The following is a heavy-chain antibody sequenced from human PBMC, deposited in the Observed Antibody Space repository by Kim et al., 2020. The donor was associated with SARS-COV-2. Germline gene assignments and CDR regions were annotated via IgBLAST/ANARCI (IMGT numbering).Heavy chain of an antibody. V-gene: IGHV4-34*01. D-gene: IGHD6-13*01. Sequence: SETLSLTCAVYGGSFSGYYWSWIRQPPGKGLEWIGEINHSGSTNYNPSLKSRVTISVDTSKNQFSLKLSSVTAADTAVYYCARAGAAARPGYFDYWGQGTLLTVSS. CDR2: INHSGST. CDR3: ARAGAAARPGYFDY. J-gene: IGHJ4*02. CDR1: GGSFSGYY.